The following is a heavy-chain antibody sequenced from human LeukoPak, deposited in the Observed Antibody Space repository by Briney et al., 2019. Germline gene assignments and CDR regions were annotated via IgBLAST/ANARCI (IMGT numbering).Heavy chain of an antibody. CDR1: GFSLTTNGVA. Sequence: NGSGPTLVRPTQPFTLTCTFSGFSLTTNGVAVGWIRQPPGKALEWLALLFWNEGKRYSPSLQSRLTLTKDTSKNQVVLTMTALDPVDTATYYCAHSYPRCSTSTGDSYFDDWGQGTLVTVSS. V-gene: IGHV2-5*01. CDR2: LFWNEGK. D-gene: IGHD2-2*01. CDR3: AHSYPRCSTSTGDSYFDD. J-gene: IGHJ4*02.